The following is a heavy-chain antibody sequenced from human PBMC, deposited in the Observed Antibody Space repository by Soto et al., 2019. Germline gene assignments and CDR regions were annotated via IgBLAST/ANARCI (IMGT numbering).Heavy chain of an antibody. Sequence: PGGSLRLSCAASGFTFSSSAMSWFRQAPGKGLEWVSAVSDSGGSTYYADSVKGRFTISRDNSKNTLYLQMNSLRAEDTAVYYCAKNSEKYGDSKCDYWGQGALVTVSS. CDR2: VSDSGGST. J-gene: IGHJ4*02. D-gene: IGHD4-17*01. CDR3: AKNSEKYGDSKCDY. V-gene: IGHV3-23*01. CDR1: GFTFSSSA.